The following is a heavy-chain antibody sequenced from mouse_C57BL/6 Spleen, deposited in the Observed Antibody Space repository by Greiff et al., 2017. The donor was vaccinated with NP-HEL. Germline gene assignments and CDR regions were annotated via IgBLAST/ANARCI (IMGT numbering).Heavy chain of an antibody. D-gene: IGHD1-1*01. V-gene: IGHV1-52*01. CDR1: GYTFTSYW. CDR3: ARVGDYYGSSTWYFDV. CDR2: IDPSDSET. J-gene: IGHJ1*03. Sequence: QVQLQQPGAELVRPGSSVKLSCKASGYTFTSYWMHWVKQRPIQGLEWIGNIDPSDSETHYNQKFKDKATLTVDKSSSTAYMQLSSLTSEDSAVYYCARVGDYYGSSTWYFDVWGTGTTVTVSS.